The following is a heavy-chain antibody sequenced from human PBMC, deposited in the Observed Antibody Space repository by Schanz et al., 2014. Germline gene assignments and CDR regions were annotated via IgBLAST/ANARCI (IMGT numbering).Heavy chain of an antibody. CDR1: GYTFTNYA. Sequence: QVQLVQSGSELKKPGASVKVSCKASGYTFTNYAINWVRQAPGQGLEWMGWINTNTGNPTYAQAFTGRFLFSLDTSVNTAYLQISSLEADDTAAYYCARRGIRGVFSSFDYWGLGTLVTVFS. J-gene: IGHJ4*02. V-gene: IGHV7-4-1*02. CDR3: ARRGIRGVFSSFDY. D-gene: IGHD3-10*01. CDR2: INTNTGNP.